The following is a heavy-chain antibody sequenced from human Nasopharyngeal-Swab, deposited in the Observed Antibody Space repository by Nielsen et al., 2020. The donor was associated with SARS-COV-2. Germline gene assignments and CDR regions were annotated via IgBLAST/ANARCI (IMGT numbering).Heavy chain of an antibody. CDR1: GFTFSDYY. CDR2: ISSSGSTI. V-gene: IGHV3-11*04. CDR3: AKVRDGYNQGFDY. J-gene: IGHJ4*02. D-gene: IGHD5-24*01. Sequence: GGSLRLSCAASGFTFSDYYMSWIRQAPGKGLEWVSYISSSGSTIYYADSVKGRFTISRDNAKNSLYLQMNSLRAEDTAVYYRAKVRDGYNQGFDYWGQGTLVTVSS.